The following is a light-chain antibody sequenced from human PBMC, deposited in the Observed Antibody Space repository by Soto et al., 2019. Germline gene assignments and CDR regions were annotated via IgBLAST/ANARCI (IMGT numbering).Light chain of an antibody. J-gene: IGKJ4*01. Sequence: DLQLTQSPSFLSASVGDRVTITCRASQDISSYLAWYQQKPGKAPKVLIYAASTLQSGVPSRFSGSGYGTEFTLTISSLQPEDFATYYCQQLNTFGGGTKVEIK. CDR1: QDISSY. CDR3: QQLNT. V-gene: IGKV1-9*01. CDR2: AAS.